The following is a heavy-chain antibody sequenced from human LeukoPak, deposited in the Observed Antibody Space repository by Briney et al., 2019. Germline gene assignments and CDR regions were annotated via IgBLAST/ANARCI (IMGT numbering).Heavy chain of an antibody. CDR3: ARSRIAAAANWFDP. D-gene: IGHD6-13*01. CDR1: GYTFTSYD. CDR2: IIPIFGTA. Sequence: SVKVSCKASGYTFTSYDINWVRQAPGQGLEWMGGIIPIFGTANYAQKFQGRVTITADESTSTAYMELSSLRSEDTAVYYCARSRIAAAANWFDPWGQGTLVTVSS. J-gene: IGHJ5*02. V-gene: IGHV1-69*13.